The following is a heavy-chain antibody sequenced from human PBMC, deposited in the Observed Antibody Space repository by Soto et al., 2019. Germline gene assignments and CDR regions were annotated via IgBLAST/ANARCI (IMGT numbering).Heavy chain of an antibody. D-gene: IGHD5-12*01. Sequence: QITLKESGPTLVKPTQTLTLTCTFSGFSLSTSGVGVGWIRQPPGKALEWLAVIYWNDDKRYSPSLKSRLTITKGTSDNQVVLTMPNVDPVDIASYYCAHFNGYEEFEYWGQGTLVTVSS. V-gene: IGHV2-5*01. CDR3: AHFNGYEEFEY. CDR2: IYWNDDK. CDR1: GFSLSTSGVG. J-gene: IGHJ4*02.